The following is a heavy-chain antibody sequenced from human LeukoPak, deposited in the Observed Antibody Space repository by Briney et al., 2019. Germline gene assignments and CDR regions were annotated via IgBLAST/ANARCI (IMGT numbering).Heavy chain of an antibody. J-gene: IGHJ4*02. Sequence: PSETLSLTCAVYGGSFSGYYWSWIRQPPGKGLEWIGEINHSGSTNYNPSLKSRVTISVDTSKNQFSLKLSSVTAADTAVYYCARVPTYQQLVDYWGQGTLVTVSS. D-gene: IGHD6-13*01. CDR1: GGSFSGYY. CDR3: ARVPTYQQLVDY. V-gene: IGHV4-34*01. CDR2: INHSGST.